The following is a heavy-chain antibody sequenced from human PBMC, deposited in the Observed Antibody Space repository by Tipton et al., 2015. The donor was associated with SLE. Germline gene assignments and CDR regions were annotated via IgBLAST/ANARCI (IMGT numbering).Heavy chain of an antibody. Sequence: LRLSCSFSGGSITNGGYYWTWIRQHPGKGLEWIGESHHSGSTKYNPSLQSRVTISVDTSKNQFSLKLSSVTAADTAVYYCARRTGDPFGFWGQGTLVTVSS. CDR1: GGSITNGGYY. CDR2: SHHSGST. CDR3: ARRTGDPFGF. D-gene: IGHD7-27*01. V-gene: IGHV4-31*02. J-gene: IGHJ4*02.